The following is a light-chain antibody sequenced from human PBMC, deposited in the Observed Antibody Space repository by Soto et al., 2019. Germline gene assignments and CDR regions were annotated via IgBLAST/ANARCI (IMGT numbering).Light chain of an antibody. CDR1: SSDVGGYTY. V-gene: IGLV2-11*01. CDR2: DVI. J-gene: IGLJ3*02. CDR3: CSYAGSYSWV. Sequence: QSALTRPRSVSGSPGQSVTITCTGTSSDVGGYTYVSWYQHLPGKAPKLMIYDVIKRPSGVPDRFSGSKSGSAASLTISGLQAEDEADYYCCSYAGSYSWVFGGGTQLTVL.